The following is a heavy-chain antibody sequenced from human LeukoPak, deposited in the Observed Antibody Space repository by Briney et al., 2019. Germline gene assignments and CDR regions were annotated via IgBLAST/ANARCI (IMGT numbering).Heavy chain of an antibody. CDR3: AREHYFYYMDG. CDR2: VNQGGTEK. CDR1: GFSFSSYW. V-gene: IGHV3-7*01. J-gene: IGHJ6*03. Sequence: PGESLRLSCAASGFSFSSYWMSWVRQAPGKGLEWVANVNQGGTEKYYVDSVKGRFTISRDSAENSLYLQMNSLRAEDTAVYYCAREHYFYYMDGWGKGTTVTVSS.